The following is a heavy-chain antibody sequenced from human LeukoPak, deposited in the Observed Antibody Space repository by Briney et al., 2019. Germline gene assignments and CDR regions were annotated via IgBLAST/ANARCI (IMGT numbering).Heavy chain of an antibody. D-gene: IGHD4-17*01. CDR1: GGSISSSNW. J-gene: IGHJ4*02. V-gene: IGHV4-4*02. CDR3: ARVDGDYSRYFDY. CDR2: IYHSGST. Sequence: SGTLSLTCAVSGGSISSSNWWSWVCQPPGKGLEWIGEIYHSGSTNYNPSLKSRVTISVDKSKNQFSLKLSSVTAADTAVYYCARVDGDYSRYFDYWGQGTLVTVSS.